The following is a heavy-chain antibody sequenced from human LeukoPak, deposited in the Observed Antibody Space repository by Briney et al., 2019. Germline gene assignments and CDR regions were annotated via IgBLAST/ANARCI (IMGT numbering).Heavy chain of an antibody. Sequence: SETLSLACTVSGGSISSGSYYWSWIRQPAGKGLEWIGRIYTSGSTNYNPSLKSRVTISVDTPKNQFSLKLSSVTAADTAVYYCARVNPSDFWSGYYFDYWGQGTLVTVSS. CDR1: GGSISSGSYY. CDR2: IYTSGST. CDR3: ARVNPSDFWSGYYFDY. D-gene: IGHD3-3*01. J-gene: IGHJ4*02. V-gene: IGHV4-61*02.